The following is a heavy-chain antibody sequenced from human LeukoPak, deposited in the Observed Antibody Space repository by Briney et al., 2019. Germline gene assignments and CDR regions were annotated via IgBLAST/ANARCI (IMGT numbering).Heavy chain of an antibody. J-gene: IGHJ4*02. CDR1: GFTFSSYW. Sequence: GGSLRLSCAASGFTFSSYWMSWVRQASGKGLEWVANIKQDGSEKYYVDSVKGRFTISRDNAKNSLYLQMNSLRAEDTAVYYCARYLSYYYDSSGYYYSLLFDYWGQGTLVTVSS. D-gene: IGHD3-22*01. CDR2: IKQDGSEK. V-gene: IGHV3-7*01. CDR3: ARYLSYYYDSSGYYYSLLFDY.